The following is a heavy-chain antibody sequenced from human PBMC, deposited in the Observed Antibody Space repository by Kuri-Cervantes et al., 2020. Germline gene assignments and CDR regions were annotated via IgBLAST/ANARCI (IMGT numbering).Heavy chain of an antibody. J-gene: IGHJ3*02. Sequence: GGSLRPSCAASGFTFSSYSMNWVRQAPGKGLEWVSSISSSSSYIYYADSVKGRFTISRDNAKNSLYLQMNSLRAEDTAVYYCARVLEVVPAAILDPDAFDIWGQGTMVTVSS. V-gene: IGHV3-21*01. CDR3: ARVLEVVPAAILDPDAFDI. CDR1: GFTFSSYS. D-gene: IGHD2-2*02. CDR2: ISSSSSYI.